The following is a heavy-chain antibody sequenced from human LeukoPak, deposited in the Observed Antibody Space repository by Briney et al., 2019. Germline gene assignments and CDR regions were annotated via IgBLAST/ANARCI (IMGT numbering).Heavy chain of an antibody. J-gene: IGHJ6*04. CDR2: IKQDGNEK. CDR1: GFTFSSYW. Sequence: GGSLRLSCAASGFTFSSYWMSWVRQAPGKGLEWVANIKQDGNEKNYVDSVKGRFTISRDNAKNSLYLQMNSLRAEDTAVYYCAELGITMIGGVWGKGTTVTISS. CDR3: AELGITMIGGV. D-gene: IGHD3-10*02. V-gene: IGHV3-7*01.